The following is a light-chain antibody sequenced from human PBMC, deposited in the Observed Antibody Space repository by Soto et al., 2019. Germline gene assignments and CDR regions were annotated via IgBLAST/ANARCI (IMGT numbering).Light chain of an antibody. J-gene: IGKJ1*01. Sequence: EIVMTQSPATLSVSPGERATLSCRASQSVSSNLAWYQQKPGQAPRLLIYGASTRATGIPDRFSGSGSGTDFTLTISSLESEDFAVYYCQQYGSSPWTFGQGTKVDIK. CDR3: QQYGSSPWT. CDR1: QSVSSN. CDR2: GAS. V-gene: IGKV3D-15*02.